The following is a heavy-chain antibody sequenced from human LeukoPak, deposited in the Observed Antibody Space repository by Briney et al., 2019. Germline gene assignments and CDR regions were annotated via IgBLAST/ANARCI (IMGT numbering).Heavy chain of an antibody. CDR2: ISAYNGNT. J-gene: IGHJ6*02. Sequence: ASVKVSCKASGYTFTSYGISWVRQAPGQGLEWMGWISAYNGNTNYAQKLQGRVTMTTDTSTSTAYMELRSLRSDDTAVYYCASNLHYYDSSGQYYYYYGMDVWGQGTTVTVSS. V-gene: IGHV1-18*01. D-gene: IGHD3-22*01. CDR1: GYTFTSYG. CDR3: ASNLHYYDSSGQYYYYYGMDV.